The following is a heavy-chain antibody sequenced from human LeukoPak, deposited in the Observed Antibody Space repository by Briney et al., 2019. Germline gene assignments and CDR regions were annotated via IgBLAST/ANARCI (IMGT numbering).Heavy chain of an antibody. CDR3: ASDRRSDSSGYAFDI. CDR1: GFTFSSYE. J-gene: IGHJ3*02. CDR2: INWNGDNT. Sequence: GGSLRLSCAASGFTFSSYEMHWVRQAPGKGLEWVSGINWNGDNTVYADSVKGRFTISRDNAKNSLYLQMNSLGAEDTAFYYCASDRRSDSSGYAFDIWGQGTMVTVSS. D-gene: IGHD3-22*01. V-gene: IGHV3-20*04.